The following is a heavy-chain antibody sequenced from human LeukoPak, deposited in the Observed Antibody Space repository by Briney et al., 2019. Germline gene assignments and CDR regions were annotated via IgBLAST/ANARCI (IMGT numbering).Heavy chain of an antibody. CDR2: ISPNIGGT. V-gene: IGHV1-2*02. CDR3: ARDGSFDY. J-gene: IGHJ4*02. CDR1: GYTFTGYY. Sequence: ASVKVSCKASGYTFTGYYMHWVRQAPGQGLEWMGWISPNIGGTNYAQKFRGRVTMTKDTSISTAYMELSGLTSDDTAVYYCARDGSFDYWGQGTLVTVSS. D-gene: IGHD5-12*01.